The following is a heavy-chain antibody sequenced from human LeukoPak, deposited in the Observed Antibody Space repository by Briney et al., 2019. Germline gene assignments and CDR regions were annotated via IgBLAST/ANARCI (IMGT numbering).Heavy chain of an antibody. CDR3: AKAAGPFDI. CDR1: GFTFSSYA. D-gene: IGHD1-1*01. J-gene: IGHJ3*02. CDR2: ISWNSGSI. V-gene: IGHV3-9*01. Sequence: PGGSLRLSCAASGFTFSSYAMSWVRQAPGKGLEWVSGISWNSGSIGYADSVKGRFTISRDNAKNSLYLQMNSLRAEDTALYYCAKAAGPFDIWGQGTMVTVSS.